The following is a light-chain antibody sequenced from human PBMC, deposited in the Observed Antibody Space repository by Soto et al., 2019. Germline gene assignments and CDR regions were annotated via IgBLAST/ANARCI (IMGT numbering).Light chain of an antibody. V-gene: IGKV1-9*01. J-gene: IGKJ5*01. CDR3: KQFNSFPIP. Sequence: DIQLTQSPSFLSASVGDRVTITCRASQGISSYLAWYQQKPGKAPKLLIYVASTLQSGVPSRFSGSVSRTEFTLKISSLQPEDLATCYCKQFNSFPIPFGQGTGMETK. CDR1: QGISSY. CDR2: VAS.